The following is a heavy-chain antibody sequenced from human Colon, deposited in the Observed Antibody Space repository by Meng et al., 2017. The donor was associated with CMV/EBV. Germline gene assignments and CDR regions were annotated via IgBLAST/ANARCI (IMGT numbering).Heavy chain of an antibody. CDR2: ISGSTGYT. D-gene: IGHD1-1*01. CDR3: ARGRPNWSGVLDY. V-gene: IGHV1-18*01. J-gene: IGHJ4*02. Sequence: QVQLVQSGAEVKGPGGSVLVSCSSSGYTFTSDGINWVRQAPGQGLEWMGWISGSTGYTNRAQKFQGRVTMTPDTSTSTAYLALTSLTSNDTAVYYCARGRPNWSGVLDYWGQGTLVTVSS. CDR1: GYTFTSDG.